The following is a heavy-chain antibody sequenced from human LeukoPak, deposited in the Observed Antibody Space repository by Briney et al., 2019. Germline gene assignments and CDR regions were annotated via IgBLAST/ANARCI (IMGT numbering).Heavy chain of an antibody. J-gene: IGHJ4*02. CDR1: GFTFSDYY. Sequence: PGGSLRLSCAASGFTFSDYYMSWIRQAPGKGLEWVSGISWNSGSIGYADSVKGRFTISRDNAKNSLYLQMNSLRAEDTALYYCAKVTKKYSSSWSRGYYFDYWGQGTLVTVSS. CDR2: ISWNSGSI. CDR3: AKVTKKYSSSWSRGYYFDY. D-gene: IGHD6-13*01. V-gene: IGHV3-9*01.